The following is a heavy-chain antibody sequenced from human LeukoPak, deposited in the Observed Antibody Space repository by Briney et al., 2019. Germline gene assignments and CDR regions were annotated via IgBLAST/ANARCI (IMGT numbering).Heavy chain of an antibody. CDR2: ISSSGSTI. V-gene: IGHV3-48*03. CDR1: GFTFSNYE. Sequence: PGGSLRLSCAASGFTFSNYEMNWVRQAPGKGLEWVSFISSSGSTIYYADSVEGRFTLSRDNAKNSLYLQMNSLRAEDTAVYYCARSHIVVVTATPHYGMDVWGQGTTVTVSS. J-gene: IGHJ6*02. CDR3: ARSHIVVVTATPHYGMDV. D-gene: IGHD2-21*02.